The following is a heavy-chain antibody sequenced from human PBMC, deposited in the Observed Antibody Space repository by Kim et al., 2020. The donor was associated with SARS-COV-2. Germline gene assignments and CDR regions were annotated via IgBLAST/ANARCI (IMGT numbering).Heavy chain of an antibody. V-gene: IGHV3-23*01. CDR2: IRSSGVGT. Sequence: GGSLRLSCAASGFTFSNYAMSWVRQAPGKGLEWVSSIRSSGVGTYSADSVKGRFTISRDDSNNILYLQMNSLRAEDTAAYYCAKDSTGYYMDVWGKGTTVTVSS. J-gene: IGHJ6*03. CDR3: AKDSTGYYMDV. CDR1: GFTFSNYA.